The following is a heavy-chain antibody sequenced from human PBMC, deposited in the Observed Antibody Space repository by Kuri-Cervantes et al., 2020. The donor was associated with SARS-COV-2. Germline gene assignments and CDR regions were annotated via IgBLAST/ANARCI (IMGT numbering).Heavy chain of an antibody. V-gene: IGHV3-33*08. D-gene: IGHD6-13*01. CDR3: AREEYSSSWWGELGPFDY. CDR2: IWYDGSNK. Sequence: LSLTCAASGFTFSSYGMHWVRQAPDKGLEWVAVIWYDGSNKYYADSVKGRFTISRDNSKNTLYLQMNSLRAEDTAVYYCAREEYSSSWWGELGPFDYWGQGTLVTVSS. J-gene: IGHJ4*02. CDR1: GFTFSSYG.